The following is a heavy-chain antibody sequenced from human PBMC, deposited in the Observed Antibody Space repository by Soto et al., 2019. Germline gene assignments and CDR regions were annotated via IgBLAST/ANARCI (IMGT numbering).Heavy chain of an antibody. CDR1: GFTFSTYS. Sequence: PGGSLRLSCAASGFTFSTYSMNWVRQAPGKGLQWVSYISSSSGTIYYADSVKGRFTISRDKVKNSPYLQMNSLRAEDTAVYYGAKEPRIAVAGYGMDVWGQGTTVTAP. CDR3: AKEPRIAVAGYGMDV. CDR2: ISSSSGTI. J-gene: IGHJ6*02. D-gene: IGHD6-19*01. V-gene: IGHV3-48*01.